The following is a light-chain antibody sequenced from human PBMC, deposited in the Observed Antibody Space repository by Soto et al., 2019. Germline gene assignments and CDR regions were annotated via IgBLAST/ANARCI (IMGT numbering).Light chain of an antibody. Sequence: QLVLTQSPSASASLGASVKLTCTLSSGHSSYAIAWHQQQPEKGPRYLMKLNSDGSHSKGDGIPDRFSGSSSGAERYLTISSLQSEDEADYYCLTWGTGIQVFGGGTKVTVL. CDR3: LTWGTGIQV. CDR2: LNSDGSH. J-gene: IGLJ2*01. CDR1: SGHSSYA. V-gene: IGLV4-69*01.